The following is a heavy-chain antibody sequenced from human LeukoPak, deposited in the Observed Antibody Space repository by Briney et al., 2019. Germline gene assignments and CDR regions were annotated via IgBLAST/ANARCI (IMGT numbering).Heavy chain of an antibody. D-gene: IGHD3-22*01. CDR1: GGSISSYY. CDR3: ARQGRISMIVVLIEDAFDI. V-gene: IGHV4-59*01. Sequence: SETLSLTCTVSGGSISSYYWSWIRQPPGKGLEWIGYIYYSGSTNYNPSLKSRVTISVDTSKNQFSLKLSSVTAADTAVYYCARQGRISMIVVLIEDAFDIWGQGTMVTVSS. CDR2: IYYSGST. J-gene: IGHJ3*02.